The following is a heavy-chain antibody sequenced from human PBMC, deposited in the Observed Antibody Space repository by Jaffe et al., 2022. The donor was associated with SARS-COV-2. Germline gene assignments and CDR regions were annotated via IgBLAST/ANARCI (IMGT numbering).Heavy chain of an antibody. CDR3: ARDDLIVLRGGLFYFNY. J-gene: IGHJ4*02. V-gene: IGHV7-4-1*02. D-gene: IGHD3-10*01. Sequence: QVQLVQSGSELKKPGASVKVSCKASGYTFSTYAMNWVRQAPGQGLEWMGWINTNTGDPTYAQAFTGRFVFSLDTSVSTAYLQITSLEAEDTAVYYCARDDLIVLRGGLFYFNYWGQGTLVTVSS. CDR2: INTNTGDP. CDR1: GYTFSTYA.